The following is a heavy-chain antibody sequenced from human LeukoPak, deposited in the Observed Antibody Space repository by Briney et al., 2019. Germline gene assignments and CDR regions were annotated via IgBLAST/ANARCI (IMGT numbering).Heavy chain of an antibody. V-gene: IGHV4-39*07. Sequence: KTSETLSLTCTVSGGSISSSSYYWSWIRQPPGKGLEWIGEINHSGSTNYNPSLKSRVTISVDTSKNQFSLKLSSVTAADTAVYYCARGESEYYFDYWGQGTLVTVSS. CDR2: INHSGST. CDR3: ARGESEYYFDY. J-gene: IGHJ4*02. CDR1: GGSISSSSYY. D-gene: IGHD3-10*01.